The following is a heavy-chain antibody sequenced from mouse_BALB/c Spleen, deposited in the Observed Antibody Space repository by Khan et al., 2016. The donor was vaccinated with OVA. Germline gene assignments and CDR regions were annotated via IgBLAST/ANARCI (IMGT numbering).Heavy chain of an antibody. J-gene: IGHJ4*01. V-gene: IGHV2-9*02. Sequence: VMLVESGPGLVAPSQSLSITCTVSGFSLTTDGVNWVRQPPGKGLEWLGVIWAGGSTNYNSALMSRLSISKDKSKSQVFLRMNSVQTDDTAVYYCATIFYGQRYYAMDYWGQGTSVTVSS. CDR2: IWAGGST. CDR1: GFSLTTDG. D-gene: IGHD2-1*01. CDR3: ATIFYGQRYYAMDY.